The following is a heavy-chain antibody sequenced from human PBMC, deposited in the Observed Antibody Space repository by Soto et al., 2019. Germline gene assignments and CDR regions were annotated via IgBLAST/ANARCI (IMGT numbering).Heavy chain of an antibody. Sequence: QVQLVQSGAEVKKPGASVKVSCKASGYTFTSYDINWVRQATGQGLEWMGWMNPNRGKTGYAQKFQGRVTMTRDTSISTAYMELSSLGSEDTAVYYCARTPSGVVGAPRINWFDPWGQGTLVTVSS. CDR2: MNPNRGKT. CDR1: GYTFTSYD. J-gene: IGHJ5*02. D-gene: IGHD2-15*01. CDR3: ARTPSGVVGAPRINWFDP. V-gene: IGHV1-8*01.